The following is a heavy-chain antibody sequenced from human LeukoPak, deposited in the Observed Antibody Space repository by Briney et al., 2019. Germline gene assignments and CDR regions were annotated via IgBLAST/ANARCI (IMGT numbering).Heavy chain of an antibody. V-gene: IGHV1-24*01. CDR1: GYTLTELS. J-gene: IGHJ4*02. Sequence: GASVKVSCRVSGYTLTELSMHWVRQAPGKGVEGMGGFYPEDGETIYAQKFQGRVTMTEDTSTDTAYMELSSLRSEDTAVYYCATGPGVNYYDSSGYYRGFFDYWGQGTLVTVSS. CDR2: FYPEDGET. CDR3: ATGPGVNYYDSSGYYRGFFDY. D-gene: IGHD3-22*01.